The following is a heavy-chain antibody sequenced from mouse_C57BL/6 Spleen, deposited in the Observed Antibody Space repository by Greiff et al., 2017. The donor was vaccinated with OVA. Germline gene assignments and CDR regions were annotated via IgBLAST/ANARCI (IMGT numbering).Heavy chain of an antibody. CDR2: INPSSGYI. Sequence: VQLQQSGAELARPGASVKMSCKASGYTFTSYTMHWVKQRPGQGLEWIGYINPSSGYIKYNQKFKDKATLTADKSSSTAYMQLSSLTSEDSAVYYCASPNLATIPYCFDYWGQGTTLTVSS. D-gene: IGHD2-12*01. CDR3: ASPNLATIPYCFDY. V-gene: IGHV1-4*01. CDR1: GYTFTSYT. J-gene: IGHJ2*01.